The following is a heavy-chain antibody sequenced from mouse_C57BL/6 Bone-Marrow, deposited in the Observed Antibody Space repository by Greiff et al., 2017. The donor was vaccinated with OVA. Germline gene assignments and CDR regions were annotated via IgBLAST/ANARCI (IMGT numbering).Heavy chain of an antibody. J-gene: IGHJ3*01. CDR3: ARGDDYDWFAY. CDR1: GYTFTSYW. D-gene: IGHD2-4*01. V-gene: IGHV1-64*01. CDR2: IHPNSGST. Sequence: VQLKQPGAELVKPGASVKLSCKASGYTFTSYWMHWVKQRPGQGLEWIGMIHPNSGSTNYNEKFKSKATLTVDKSSSTAYMQLSSLTSEDSAVYYCARGDDYDWFAYWGQGTLVTVSA.